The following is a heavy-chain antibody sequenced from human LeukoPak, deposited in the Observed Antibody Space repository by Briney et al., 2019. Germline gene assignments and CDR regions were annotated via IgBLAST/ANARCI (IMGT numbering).Heavy chain of an antibody. D-gene: IGHD3-22*01. J-gene: IGHJ4*02. CDR2: ISWNSGSI. Sequence: GGSLRLSCAASGFTFDDYAMHWVRQAPGKGLEWVSGISWNSGSIGYADSVKGRFTISRDNAKNSLYLQMNSLRAEDTTLYYCAKMGYYDSSGYLYFDCWGQGTLVTVSS. V-gene: IGHV3-9*01. CDR1: GFTFDDYA. CDR3: AKMGYYDSSGYLYFDC.